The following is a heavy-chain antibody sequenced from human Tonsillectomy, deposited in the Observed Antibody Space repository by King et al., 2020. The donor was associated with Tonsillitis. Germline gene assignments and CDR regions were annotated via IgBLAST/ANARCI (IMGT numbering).Heavy chain of an antibody. D-gene: IGHD3-22*01. Sequence: EVQLVESGGGLVQPGGSLRLSCAASGFTFSSYEMNWVRQAPGRGLEWGSYISSSGSTIYYADSGKGRFTISRANAKNSLYLQMNSLRAEDTAVYYCAREGYYYDSSGGRPIDYWGQGTLVTVSS. CDR2: ISSSGSTI. CDR3: AREGYYYDSSGGRPIDY. V-gene: IGHV3-48*03. J-gene: IGHJ4*02. CDR1: GFTFSSYE.